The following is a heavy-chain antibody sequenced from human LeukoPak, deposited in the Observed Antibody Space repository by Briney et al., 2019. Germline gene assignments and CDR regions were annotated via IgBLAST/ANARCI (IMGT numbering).Heavy chain of an antibody. Sequence: GASVKVSCKASGGTFSSYTISWVRQAPGQGLEWMGRIIPILGIANYAQKFQGRVTITADKSTSTAYMELSSLRSEDTAVYYWARGHGSGSYYYFDYWGQGTLVTVSS. CDR2: IIPILGIA. J-gene: IGHJ4*02. D-gene: IGHD3-10*01. CDR3: ARGHGSGSYYYFDY. CDR1: GGTFSSYT. V-gene: IGHV1-69*02.